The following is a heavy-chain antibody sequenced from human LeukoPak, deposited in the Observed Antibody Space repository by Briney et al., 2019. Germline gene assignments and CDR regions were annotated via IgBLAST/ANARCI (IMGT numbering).Heavy chain of an antibody. CDR2: INAGNGNT. CDR3: ARGIVGANYFDY. D-gene: IGHD1-26*01. CDR1: GYTFTNYA. Sequence: ASVKVSCKASGYTFTNYALHWVRQAPGQRLEWMGWINAGNGNTKYSQRFQGRLTIARDTSTSTVYMELSSLGSEDTAVYYCARGIVGANYFDYWGQGTLVTVSS. V-gene: IGHV1-3*01. J-gene: IGHJ4*02.